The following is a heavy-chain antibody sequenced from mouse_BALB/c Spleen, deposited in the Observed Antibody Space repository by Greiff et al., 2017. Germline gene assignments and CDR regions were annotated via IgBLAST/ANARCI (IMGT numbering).Heavy chain of an antibody. Sequence: VKLMESGAELVRPGVSVKISCKGSGYTFTDYAMHWVKQSHAKSLEWIGVISTYYGDASYNQKFKGKATMTVDKSSSTAYMELARLTSEDSAIYYCARDYGYDGGAMDYWGQGTSVTVSS. V-gene: IGHV1S137*01. J-gene: IGHJ4*01. D-gene: IGHD2-2*01. CDR3: ARDYGYDGGAMDY. CDR2: ISTYYGDA. CDR1: GYTFTDYA.